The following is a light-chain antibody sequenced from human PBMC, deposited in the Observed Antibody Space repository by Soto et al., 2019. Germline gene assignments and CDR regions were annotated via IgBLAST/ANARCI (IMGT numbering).Light chain of an antibody. J-gene: IGKJ1*01. Sequence: EIVLTQSPCTLSLSPVERSTLSCGASQSVSSSYLAWYQQKPGQAPRLLIYGASSRATGIPDRFSGSGSGTDFTLTISRLEPEDFAVYYCQQSGSSPRTFGQGTKVDIK. CDR1: QSVSSSY. CDR3: QQSGSSPRT. CDR2: GAS. V-gene: IGKV3-20*01.